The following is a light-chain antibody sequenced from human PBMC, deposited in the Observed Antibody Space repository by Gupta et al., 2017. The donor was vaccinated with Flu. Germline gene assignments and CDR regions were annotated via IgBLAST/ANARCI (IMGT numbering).Light chain of an antibody. CDR2: GTS. Sequence: PATLSVSPGERATLSFRASQSVGSFLAWYQEKPGQAPRLLIYGTSTRATGLPARLSGSGSGTEFSLTISSLQSEEFAVYYCQQDRDWPLTFGGGTKVEIK. J-gene: IGKJ4*01. V-gene: IGKV3-15*01. CDR3: QQDRDWPLT. CDR1: QSVGSF.